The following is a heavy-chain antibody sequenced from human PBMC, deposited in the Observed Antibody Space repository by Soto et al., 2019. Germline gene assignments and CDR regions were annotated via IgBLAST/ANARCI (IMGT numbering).Heavy chain of an antibody. CDR2: TYYRSKWNT. V-gene: IGHV6-1*01. Sequence: QSQTLSLTCAISGDSVSDYSSAWNWIRQSPSGGLEWLGRTYYRSKWNTDYAVSLRSRMTINVDTSKNQFSLQLNSVTPEDTAVYYCARFPKAFGTDYIYYGMDVWGQGTTVTVSS. D-gene: IGHD3-16*01. CDR3: ARFPKAFGTDYIYYGMDV. J-gene: IGHJ6*02. CDR1: GDSVSDYSSA.